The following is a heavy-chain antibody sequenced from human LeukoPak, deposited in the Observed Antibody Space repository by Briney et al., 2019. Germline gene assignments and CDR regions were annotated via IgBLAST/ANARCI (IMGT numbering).Heavy chain of an antibody. CDR3: ARGRGYSSSWYFYFDI. CDR2: INHSGST. V-gene: IGHV4-34*01. Sequence: SETLSLICAVYGGSFSGYYWSWIRQPPGKGLEWIGEINHSGSTNYNPSLKSRVTISVDTSKNQFSLKLSSVTAADTAVYYCARGRGYSSSWYFYFDIWGQGTMVTVSS. J-gene: IGHJ3*02. D-gene: IGHD6-13*01. CDR1: GGSFSGYY.